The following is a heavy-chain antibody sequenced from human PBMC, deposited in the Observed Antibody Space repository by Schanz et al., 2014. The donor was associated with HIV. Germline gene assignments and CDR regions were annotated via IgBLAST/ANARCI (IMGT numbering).Heavy chain of an antibody. CDR2: ITSSGSYR. V-gene: IGHV3-21*01. CDR3: ARDRISTVGAPRFDL. D-gene: IGHD1-26*01. Sequence: VQLVESGGGLVKPGGSLRLSCAASGFTFNSYAMNWVRQAPGKGLEWVASITSSGSYRYYADSVKGQFTISRDNAKKSLYLQMNSLRTEDTAVYYCARDRISTVGAPRFDLWGQGTLVTVSS. CDR1: GFTFNSYA. J-gene: IGHJ4*02.